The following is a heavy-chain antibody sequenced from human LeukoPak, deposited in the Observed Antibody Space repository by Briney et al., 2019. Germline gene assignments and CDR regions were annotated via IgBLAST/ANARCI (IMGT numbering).Heavy chain of an antibody. CDR3: ATARGYSYGYGYYYGMDV. D-gene: IGHD5-18*01. V-gene: IGHV4-59*01. CDR2: IYYSGST. J-gene: IGHJ6*02. Sequence: SETLSLTCTVSGGSISSYYWSWIRQPPGKGLEWIGYIYYSGSTNYNPSLKSRVTISVDTPKNQFSLKLSSVTAADTAVYYCATARGYSYGYGYYYGMDVWGQGTTVTVSS. CDR1: GGSISSYY.